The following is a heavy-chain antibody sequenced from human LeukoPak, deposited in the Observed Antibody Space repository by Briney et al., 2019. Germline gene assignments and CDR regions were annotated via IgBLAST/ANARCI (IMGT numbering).Heavy chain of an antibody. CDR2: ISYDGSNK. D-gene: IGHD3-22*01. J-gene: IGHJ4*02. CDR1: GFTFSSYS. Sequence: PGGSLRLSCAASGFTFSSYSMNWVRQAPGKGLEWVAVISYDGSNKYYADSVKGRFTISRDNSKNTLYLQMNSLRAEDTAVYYCAKDLGYDSSGYIEAFDYWGQGTLVTVSS. CDR3: AKDLGYDSSGYIEAFDY. V-gene: IGHV3-30*18.